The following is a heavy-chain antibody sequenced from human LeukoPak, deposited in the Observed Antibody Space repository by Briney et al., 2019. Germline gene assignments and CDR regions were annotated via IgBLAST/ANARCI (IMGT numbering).Heavy chain of an antibody. CDR2: IYHSGST. CDR1: GYSISSGYY. D-gene: IGHD4-17*01. CDR3: ARVSDYGVVRYYYYYGMDV. V-gene: IGHV4-38-2*02. J-gene: IGHJ6*02. Sequence: SETLSLTCTVSGYSISSGYYWGWIRQPPGKGLEWIGSIYHSGSTYYNPSLKSRVTISVDTSKNQFSLKLSSVTAADTAVYYCARVSDYGVVRYYYYYGMDVWGQGTTVTVSS.